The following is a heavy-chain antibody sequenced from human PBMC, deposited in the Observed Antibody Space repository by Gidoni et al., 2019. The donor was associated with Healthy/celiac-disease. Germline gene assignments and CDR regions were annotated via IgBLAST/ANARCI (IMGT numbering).Heavy chain of an antibody. Sequence: QVQLVESGGGVVQPGRSLRLSCASSGFTFSSYAIHWVRQAPGKGLEWVAVISYDGSNKYYADSVKGRFTISRDNSKNTLYLQMNSLRAEDTAVYYCARRWTGTIDYWGQGTLVTVSS. CDR3: ARRWTGTIDY. CDR1: GFTFSSYA. D-gene: IGHD1-1*01. CDR2: ISYDGSNK. V-gene: IGHV3-30-3*01. J-gene: IGHJ4*02.